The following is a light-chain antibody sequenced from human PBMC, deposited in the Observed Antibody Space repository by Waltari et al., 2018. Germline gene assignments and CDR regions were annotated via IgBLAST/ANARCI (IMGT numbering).Light chain of an antibody. Sequence: DIQLTQSPSTLSASVGDRVTITCRASQNINRWSAWYQQQPGKAPKLLIYKASNVESGVSSRFSGSGSGTEFTLTISSLQPDDFATYYCQQYNSYSRTFGQGTRLDI. CDR1: QNINRW. V-gene: IGKV1-5*03. CDR3: QQYNSYSRT. J-gene: IGKJ2*01. CDR2: KAS.